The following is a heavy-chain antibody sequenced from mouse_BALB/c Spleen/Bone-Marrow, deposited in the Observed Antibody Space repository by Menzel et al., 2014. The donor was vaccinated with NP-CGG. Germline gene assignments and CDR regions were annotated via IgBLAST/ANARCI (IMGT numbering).Heavy chain of an antibody. CDR2: ISNGGGST. D-gene: IGHD2-2*01. CDR3: ARQGIYYGYDPFAY. CDR1: GFTFSDYY. J-gene: IGHJ3*01. Sequence: EVKVEESGGGLVQPGGSLKLSCATSGFTFSDYYMYWVRQTPEKRLEWVAYISNGGGSTYYPDTVKGRFTISRDNAKNTLYLQMSRLKSEDTAMYYCARQGIYYGYDPFAYWGQGTLVTVS. V-gene: IGHV5-12*02.